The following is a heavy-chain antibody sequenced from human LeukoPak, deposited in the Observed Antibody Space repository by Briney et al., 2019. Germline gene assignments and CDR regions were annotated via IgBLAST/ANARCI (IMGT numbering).Heavy chain of an antibody. D-gene: IGHD2-2*01. Sequence: GGSLRLSCAASGFTFSSYAMSWVRQAPGKGLEWVSAISGSGGSTYYADSVKGRFTISRDNSKNTLYLQMSSLRAEDAAVYYCAKELVVVVPAAMRYWGQGTLVTVSS. CDR1: GFTFSSYA. CDR2: ISGSGGST. J-gene: IGHJ4*02. CDR3: AKELVVVVPAAMRY. V-gene: IGHV3-23*01.